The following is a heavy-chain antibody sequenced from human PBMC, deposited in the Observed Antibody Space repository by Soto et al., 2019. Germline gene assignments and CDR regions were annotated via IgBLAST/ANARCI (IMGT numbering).Heavy chain of an antibody. CDR3: ARAGRQIRITMIVVEDY. CDR2: ISAYNGNT. J-gene: IGHJ4*02. CDR1: GYTFTSYG. D-gene: IGHD3-22*01. V-gene: IGHV1-18*01. Sequence: ASVKVSCKASGYTFTSYGISWVRQAPGQGLEWMGWISAYNGNTNYAQKLQGRVTMTTDTSTSTAYMELRSLRSDDTAVYYCARAGRQIRITMIVVEDYWGQGTLVTVSS.